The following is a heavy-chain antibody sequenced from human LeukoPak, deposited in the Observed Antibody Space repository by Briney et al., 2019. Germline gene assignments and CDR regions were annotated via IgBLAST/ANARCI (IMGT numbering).Heavy chain of an antibody. CDR1: GGSISSYY. CDR3: ARDLGYSSGWFDY. V-gene: IGHV4-59*01. CDR2: IYYSGST. Sequence: PSETLSLTCTVSGGSISSYYWSWIRQPPGKGLEWIGYIYYSGSTNCNPSLKSRVTISTDTSKNQFSLKLSSVTAADTAVYYCARDLGYSSGWFDYWGQGTLVTVSS. J-gene: IGHJ4*02. D-gene: IGHD6-19*01.